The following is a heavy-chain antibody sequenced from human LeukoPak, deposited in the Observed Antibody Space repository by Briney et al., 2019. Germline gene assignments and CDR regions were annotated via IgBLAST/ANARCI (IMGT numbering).Heavy chain of an antibody. CDR3: ANSHTSSWYYCNH. J-gene: IGHJ4*02. V-gene: IGHV3-30*18. D-gene: IGHD6-13*01. CDR2: MSYDGSNK. Sequence: GGSLRLSCAASGFTSSIYGMHWVRQAPGKGLEWVAVMSYDGSNKYYADSVKGRFTISRDNSKNTLYLQMNSLRTEDTAVYYCANSHTSSWYYCNHWGQGTLVTVSS. CDR1: GFTSSIYG.